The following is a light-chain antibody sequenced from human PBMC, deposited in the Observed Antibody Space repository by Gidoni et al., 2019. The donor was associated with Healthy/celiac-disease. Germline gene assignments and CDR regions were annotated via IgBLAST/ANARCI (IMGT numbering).Light chain of an antibody. CDR2: GAS. Sequence: EIVFTQSPGTLSLSPGERATLSCRASQSVSSSYLAWYQQKPGQAPRLLIYGASSRATGIPDRFSGSGSGTYFTLTISRLEPEDFAVYYCQQYGSSPLFTFGPXTKVDIK. J-gene: IGKJ3*01. V-gene: IGKV3-20*01. CDR1: QSVSSSY. CDR3: QQYGSSPLFT.